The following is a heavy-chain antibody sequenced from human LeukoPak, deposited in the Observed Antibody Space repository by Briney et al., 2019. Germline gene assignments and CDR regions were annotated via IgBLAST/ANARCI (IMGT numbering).Heavy chain of an antibody. CDR2: ITNWNGGST. V-gene: IGHV3-20*04. J-gene: IGHJ3*02. Sequence: GGSLRLSCAASGFTFDDYGMSWVRQSTGKGLEWVSAITNWNGGSTGYADSVSGRFTISRDNAKNSLYLQMNSLRAEDTALYYCARCSRSSTDCYSAFDIWGQGTMVTVSS. CDR3: ARCSRSSTDCYSAFDI. CDR1: GFTFDDYG. D-gene: IGHD2-2*02.